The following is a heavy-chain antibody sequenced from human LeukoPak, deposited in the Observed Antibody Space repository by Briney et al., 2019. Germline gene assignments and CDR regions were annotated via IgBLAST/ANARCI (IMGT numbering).Heavy chain of an antibody. V-gene: IGHV3-33*01. CDR3: ARDRALGCLDV. D-gene: IGHD2-15*01. Sequence: PGRSLRLSCAASGFTFSSYGMHWVRQAPGKGLEWVAVIWYDGSNKYYADSVKGRFTISRDNSKNTLYLQMNSLRAEDTAVYYCARDRALGCLDVWGQGTTVTVSS. J-gene: IGHJ6*02. CDR2: IWYDGSNK. CDR1: GFTFSSYG.